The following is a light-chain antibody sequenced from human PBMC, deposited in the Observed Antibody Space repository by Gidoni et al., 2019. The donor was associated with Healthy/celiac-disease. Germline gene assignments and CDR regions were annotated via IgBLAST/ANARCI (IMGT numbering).Light chain of an antibody. CDR1: QSVSSN. Sequence: EIVMTQSPATLSVSPGERATLSCRASQSVSSNLAWYQQKPGQAPRLLIYGASTRATGIPARLSGRGYGTEFTLTISSLQSEDFAVYYCQQYNNWPRTFGQGTKVEIK. CDR3: QQYNNWPRT. J-gene: IGKJ1*01. V-gene: IGKV3-15*01. CDR2: GAS.